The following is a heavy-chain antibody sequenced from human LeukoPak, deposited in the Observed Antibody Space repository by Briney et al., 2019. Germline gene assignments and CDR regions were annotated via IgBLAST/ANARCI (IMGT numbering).Heavy chain of an antibody. CDR3: ARDGTVALDY. D-gene: IGHD4-23*01. V-gene: IGHV4-59*01. J-gene: IGHJ4*02. Sequence: SETLSLTCTVSGGSISNYYWSWIRQPPGKGLEWIGYIYYSGSTNYNPSLKSRVTISVDTSKNHFSLKLSSVTAADTAVYYCARDGTVALDYWGQGTPVTVSS. CDR2: IYYSGST. CDR1: GGSISNYY.